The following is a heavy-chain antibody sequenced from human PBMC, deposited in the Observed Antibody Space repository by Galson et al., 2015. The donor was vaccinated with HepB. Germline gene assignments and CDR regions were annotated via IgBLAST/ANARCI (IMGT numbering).Heavy chain of an antibody. CDR2: INPNSGGT. Sequence: SVKVSCKASGYTFTGYYMHWVRQAPGQGLEWMGWINPNSGGTNYAQKFQDRVTMTRDTSISTAYMELSRLRSDDTAVYYCASPRKDYYDSSGYYFTWGQGTLVTVSS. CDR1: GYTFTGYY. J-gene: IGHJ5*02. CDR3: ASPRKDYYDSSGYYFT. D-gene: IGHD3-22*01. V-gene: IGHV1-2*02.